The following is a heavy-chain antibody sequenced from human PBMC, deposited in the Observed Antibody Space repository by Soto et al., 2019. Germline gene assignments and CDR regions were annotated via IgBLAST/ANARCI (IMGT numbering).Heavy chain of an antibody. CDR3: AKDRTAYYYYYDMDV. CDR2: ISYDGSNR. CDR1: GFTFSNFG. J-gene: IGHJ6*02. Sequence: GGSLRLSCAASGFTFSNFGMHWVRQAPGKGLEWVAVISYDGSNRYYADSVKGRFTISRDTSKSTLYLQMNSLRADDTAVYYCAKDRTAYYYYYDMDVWGQGTTVTVSS. V-gene: IGHV3-30*18.